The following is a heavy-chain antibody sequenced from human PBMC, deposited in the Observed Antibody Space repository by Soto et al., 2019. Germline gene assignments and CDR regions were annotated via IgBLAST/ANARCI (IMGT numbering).Heavy chain of an antibody. Sequence: SETLSLTCAVYGGSFSGYYWSWIRQPPGKGLEWIGEINHSGSTNYNPSLKSRVTISVDTSKNQFSLKLSSVTAADTAVYYCARGGGSYYYYGMDVWGQGTTVTVSS. V-gene: IGHV4-34*01. CDR1: GGSFSGYY. D-gene: IGHD1-26*01. J-gene: IGHJ6*02. CDR3: ARGGGSYYYYGMDV. CDR2: INHSGST.